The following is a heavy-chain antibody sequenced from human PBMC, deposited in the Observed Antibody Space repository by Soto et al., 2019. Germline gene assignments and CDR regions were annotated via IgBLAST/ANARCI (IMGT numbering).Heavy chain of an antibody. CDR3: ARVGGQYSTSWWDYYYYYMDV. Sequence: QVQLVQSGAEVKKPGASVKVSCKASGYTFTSYGISWVREAPGQGLEWMGWISAYNGNTNYAQKLQGRVTMTTDTSTSTAYMELRSLRSDDTPVYYCARVGGQYSTSWWDYYYYYMDVWGKGTTVTLSS. CDR1: GYTFTSYG. V-gene: IGHV1-18*01. J-gene: IGHJ6*03. D-gene: IGHD6-13*01. CDR2: ISAYNGNT.